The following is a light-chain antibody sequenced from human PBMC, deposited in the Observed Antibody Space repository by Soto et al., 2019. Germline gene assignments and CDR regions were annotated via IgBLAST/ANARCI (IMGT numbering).Light chain of an antibody. Sequence: QSALTQPPSASGSPGQSVTISCTGTSSDVGGYDYVSCYQQHPGKAPKLMIFEVTKRPSGVPNRFSGSKSGNTASLTVSGLQAEDEADYYCTSYAGSNTPYVFGTGTKVTVL. CDR2: EVT. V-gene: IGLV2-8*01. CDR3: TSYAGSNTPYV. CDR1: SSDVGGYDY. J-gene: IGLJ1*01.